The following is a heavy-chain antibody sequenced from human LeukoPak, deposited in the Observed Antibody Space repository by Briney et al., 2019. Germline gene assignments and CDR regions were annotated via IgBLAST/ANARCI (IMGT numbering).Heavy chain of an antibody. V-gene: IGHV3-23*01. CDR2: ISGSGGST. D-gene: IGHD2-2*01. J-gene: IGHJ4*02. Sequence: GGSLRLSCAASGFTFSSYAMSWVRQAPGKGLEWVSAISGSGGSTYYADSVKGRFTISRDNSKNTLYLQMNSLRAEDTAVYYCAKVSSSFCSSTSCSIDYWGQGTLVTVSS. CDR1: GFTFSSYA. CDR3: AKVSSSFCSSTSCSIDY.